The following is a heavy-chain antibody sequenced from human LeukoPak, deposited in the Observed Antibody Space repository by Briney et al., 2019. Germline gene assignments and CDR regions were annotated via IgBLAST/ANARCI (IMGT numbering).Heavy chain of an antibody. CDR2: INPNSGGT. V-gene: IGHV1-2*02. CDR3: ARDLVVVVPAAIVQDAFDI. J-gene: IGHJ3*02. D-gene: IGHD2-2*01. Sequence: ASVKVSCKASGYTITGYYMHWVRQAPGQGLEWMGWINPNSGGTNYAQKFQGRVTMTRDTSISTAYMELSRLRSDDTAVYYCARDLVVVVPAAIVQDAFDIWGQGTMVTVSS. CDR1: GYTITGYY.